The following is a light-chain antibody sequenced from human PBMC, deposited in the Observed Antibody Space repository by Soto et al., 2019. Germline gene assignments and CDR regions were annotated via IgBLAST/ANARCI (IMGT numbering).Light chain of an antibody. CDR2: GAS. J-gene: IGKJ1*01. Sequence: EIVMTQTPDTLSVSPGERATLSCRASQSVSSNLAWYQHKPGQAPRLLMYGASTRAAGVPARFSGSGSGTEFTLTNSSLQSEDCAVYYCQQYTDCPRTFDQATRVEIK. CDR1: QSVSSN. CDR3: QQYTDCPRT. V-gene: IGKV3-15*01.